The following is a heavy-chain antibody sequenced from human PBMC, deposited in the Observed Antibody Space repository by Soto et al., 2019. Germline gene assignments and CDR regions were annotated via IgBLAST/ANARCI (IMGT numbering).Heavy chain of an antibody. Sequence: SETLSLTCSVSGDSISSVDYFWAWIRQPPGQALEYIGYIYKSATTYYNPSFESRVAISLDTSKSQFSLNVTSVTAADTAVYFCARGRYCLTGRCFPNWFDSWGQGTLVTVS. CDR3: ARGRYCLTGRCFPNWFDS. D-gene: IGHD2-15*01. V-gene: IGHV4-30-4*01. J-gene: IGHJ5*01. CDR2: IYKSATT. CDR1: GDSISSVDYF.